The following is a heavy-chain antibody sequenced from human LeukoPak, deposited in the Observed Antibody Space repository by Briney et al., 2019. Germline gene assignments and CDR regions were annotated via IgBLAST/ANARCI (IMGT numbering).Heavy chain of an antibody. CDR2: ISGSGDST. Sequence: RGSLRLSCGASGFTFSSHAMSWVRQAPGKGLEWVSVISGSGDSTYYADSVKGRFTISRDNSKNTMYLQMNSLRAEDTAVYYCAKRKFYGGDYWGQGTLVTVSS. CDR1: GFTFSSHA. D-gene: IGHD1-14*01. V-gene: IGHV3-23*01. CDR3: AKRKFYGGDY. J-gene: IGHJ4*02.